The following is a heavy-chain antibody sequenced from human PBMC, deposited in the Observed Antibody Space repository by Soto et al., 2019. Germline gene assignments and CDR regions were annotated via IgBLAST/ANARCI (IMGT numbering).Heavy chain of an antibody. CDR2: ISGSGGST. Sequence: GGSLRLSCAASGFTFSSYAMSWVRQAPGKGLEWVSAISGSGGSTYYADSVKCRFTISRDNSKNTLYQQMNSLIAEDTAVYYCAKNKGSPLKLSIAVALDYWGQGTLVTVSS. V-gene: IGHV3-23*01. CDR1: GFTFSSYA. J-gene: IGHJ4*02. CDR3: AKNKGSPLKLSIAVALDY. D-gene: IGHD6-19*01.